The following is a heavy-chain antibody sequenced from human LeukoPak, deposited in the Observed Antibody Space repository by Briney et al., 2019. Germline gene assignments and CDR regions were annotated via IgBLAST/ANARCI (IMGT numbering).Heavy chain of an antibody. CDR3: ARALGWFGELLWAFDI. J-gene: IGHJ3*02. CDR1: GGSISSYY. D-gene: IGHD3-10*01. Sequence: PSETLSLTCTVSGGSISSYYWSWIRQPPGKGLEWIGYIYYSGSTYYNPSLKSRVTISVDTSKNQFSLKLSSVTAADTAVYYCARALGWFGELLWAFDIWGQGTMVTVSS. CDR2: IYYSGST. V-gene: IGHV4-59*12.